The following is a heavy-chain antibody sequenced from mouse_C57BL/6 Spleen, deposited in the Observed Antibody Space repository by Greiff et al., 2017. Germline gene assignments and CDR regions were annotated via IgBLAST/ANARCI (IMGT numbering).Heavy chain of an antibody. Sequence: VQLVESGAELVKPGASVKISCKASGYAFSSDWMNWVKQRPGKGLEWIGQIYPGDGDTNSNGKFKGKATLTADKSSSTAYMKLSSLTSEDSAVYFCARSSRGYFDVWGTGTTVTVSS. CDR1: GYAFSSDW. J-gene: IGHJ1*03. CDR2: IYPGDGDT. CDR3: ARSSRGYFDV. V-gene: IGHV1-80*01.